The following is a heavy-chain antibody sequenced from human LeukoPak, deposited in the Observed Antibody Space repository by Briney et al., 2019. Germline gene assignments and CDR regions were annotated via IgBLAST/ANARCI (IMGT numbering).Heavy chain of an antibody. CDR1: GFTFSSYA. Sequence: PGRSLRLSCAATGFTFSSYAMHWVRQAPGKGLEWVAVISYDGSKKYYADSVKGRFTISRDNSKNTLYLQMNSLRAEDTAVYYCARDRSDRYFDWSIDYWGQGTLVTVSS. CDR3: ARDRSDRYFDWSIDY. V-gene: IGHV3-30*04. D-gene: IGHD3-9*01. J-gene: IGHJ4*02. CDR2: ISYDGSKK.